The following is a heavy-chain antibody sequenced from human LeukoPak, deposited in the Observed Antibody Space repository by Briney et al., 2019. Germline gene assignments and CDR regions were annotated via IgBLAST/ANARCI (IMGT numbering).Heavy chain of an antibody. D-gene: IGHD3-22*01. Sequence: SQTLSLTCAISGDSVSSNRAAWTWIRQSPWRGLEWLGRTYYRSKWYNDYAVSVKSRITINPDTSKNQFSLQPNSVTPEDTAVYYCARDGPHDGSGYYHLRSWGQGTLVTVSS. CDR3: ARDGPHDGSGYYHLRS. CDR2: TYYRSKWYN. CDR1: GDSVSSNRAA. V-gene: IGHV6-1*01. J-gene: IGHJ5*02.